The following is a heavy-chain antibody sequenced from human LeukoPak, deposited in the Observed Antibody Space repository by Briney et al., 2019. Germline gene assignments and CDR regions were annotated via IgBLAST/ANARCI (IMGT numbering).Heavy chain of an antibody. CDR3: LRCRKSGRYADL. CDR2: VYSVGTT. D-gene: IGHD1-26*01. V-gene: IGHV3-53*01. J-gene: IGHJ5*02. Sequence: PGGSLRLSCAASVLADSGNGSSWIRQAPGKGLEWVSVVYSVGTTYYADSVKGRFTISRDTSRNTLYLQMNSLIVDDTAVYYFLRCRKSGRYADLWGKGTLITVSS. CDR1: VLADSGNG.